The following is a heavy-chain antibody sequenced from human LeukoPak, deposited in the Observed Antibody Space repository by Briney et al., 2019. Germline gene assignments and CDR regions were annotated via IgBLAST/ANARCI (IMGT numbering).Heavy chain of an antibody. Sequence: PGGSLRLSRAASGFIFGSYAMSWVRQAPGKGLGWVSAISGSGINTYYADSVRGRFTISRDNSKNTLFLQMNSLRAEDTAVYYCAKDGTTTITFDYWGQGTLVTVSS. CDR2: ISGSGINT. J-gene: IGHJ4*02. CDR1: GFIFGSYA. CDR3: AKDGTTTITFDY. V-gene: IGHV3-23*01. D-gene: IGHD1-1*01.